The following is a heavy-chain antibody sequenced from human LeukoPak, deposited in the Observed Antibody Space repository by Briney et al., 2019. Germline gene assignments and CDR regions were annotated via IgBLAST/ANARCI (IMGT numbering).Heavy chain of an antibody. CDR1: GFAFSNYG. D-gene: IGHD3-9*01. J-gene: IGHJ4*02. CDR3: AKDLILYYDILTGYGYFDY. Sequence: GGSLRLSCAASGFAFSNYGMNWARQAPGKGLEWVSGITGSGGTTYYADSVKGRFTISRDNSKNTLYLQMNSLRAEDTAVYYCAKDLILYYDILTGYGYFDYWGQGTLVTVSS. CDR2: ITGSGGTT. V-gene: IGHV3-23*01.